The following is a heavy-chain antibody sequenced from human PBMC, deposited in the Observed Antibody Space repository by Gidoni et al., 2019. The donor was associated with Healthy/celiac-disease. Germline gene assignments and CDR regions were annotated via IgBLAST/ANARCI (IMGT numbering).Heavy chain of an antibody. CDR1: GGSISSTTSY. D-gene: IGHD3-22*01. CDR3: ARNYNERSNYYAGDH. CDR2: VHYSGKA. Sequence: QMQLQESGPGLVKPSETLSLTCTVSGGSISSTTSYWAWIRQPPGKGREWIGSVHYSGKAYYTPSLKSRVTISVDTSKNQFSLNLSSVTDADTAVYYCARNYNERSNYYAGDHWGQGTLVAVSS. J-gene: IGHJ4*02. V-gene: IGHV4-39*07.